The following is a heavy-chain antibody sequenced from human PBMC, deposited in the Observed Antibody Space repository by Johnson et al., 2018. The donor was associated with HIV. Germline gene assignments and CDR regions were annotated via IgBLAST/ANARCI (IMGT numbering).Heavy chain of an antibody. Sequence: MQLVESGGGVVRPGGSLRLSCAASGFTFSSYAMHWVRQAPGKGLEYVSAISSNGGSTYYANSVKGRFTISRDNSKNTLYLQMNSLRAEDTAVYYCALKAAFNDAFDIWGQGTMVTVSS. V-gene: IGHV3-64*01. D-gene: IGHD6-25*01. CDR2: ISSNGGST. CDR1: GFTFSSYA. CDR3: ALKAAFNDAFDI. J-gene: IGHJ3*02.